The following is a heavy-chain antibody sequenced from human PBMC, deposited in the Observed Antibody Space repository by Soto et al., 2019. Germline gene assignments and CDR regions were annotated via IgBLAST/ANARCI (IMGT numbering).Heavy chain of an antibody. D-gene: IGHD2-2*03. CDR3: TRDSGYCSSTSCYVNKDY. Sequence: PGGSLRLSCAASGFSFSNYNMNWVRQAPGKGLEWVSFIDGSGRYIYYADSLKGRFTVSRDNAKNSLFLQMNSLTAEVTAVYYCTRDSGYCSSTSCYVNKDYWGQGTQVTVSS. J-gene: IGHJ4*02. CDR1: GFSFSNYN. V-gene: IGHV3-21*01. CDR2: IDGSGRYI.